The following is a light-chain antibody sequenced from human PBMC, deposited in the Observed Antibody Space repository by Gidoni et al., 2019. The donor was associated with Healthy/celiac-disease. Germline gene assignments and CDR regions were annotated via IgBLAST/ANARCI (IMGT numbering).Light chain of an antibody. J-gene: IGKJ4*01. Sequence: DIQMTQSPSSLSASVGDRVTITFQASQDISNYLNWYQQKPGKAPKLLIYDAANLETGVPSRFSGSGSGTDFTFTISSLQPEDIATYYCQPYDNLPLTFXGXTKVEIK. CDR3: QPYDNLPLT. CDR1: QDISNY. V-gene: IGKV1-33*01. CDR2: DAA.